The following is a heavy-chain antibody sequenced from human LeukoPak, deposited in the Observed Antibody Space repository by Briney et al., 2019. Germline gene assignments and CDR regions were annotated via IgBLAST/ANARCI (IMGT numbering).Heavy chain of an antibody. J-gene: IGHJ6*02. V-gene: IGHV3-23*01. D-gene: IGHD6-19*01. CDR3: AKDNPSGWSRAVAYYYYGMDV. CDR1: GFTFSSYA. CDR2: ISSSSSYI. Sequence: PGGSLRLSCAASGFTFSSYAMSWVRQAPGKGLEWVSSISSSSSYIYYADSVKGRFTISRDNSKNTLYLQMNSLRAEDTAVYYCAKDNPSGWSRAVAYYYYGMDVWGQGTTVTVSS.